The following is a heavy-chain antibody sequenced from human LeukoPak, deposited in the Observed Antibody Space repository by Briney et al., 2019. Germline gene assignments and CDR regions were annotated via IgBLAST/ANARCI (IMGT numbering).Heavy chain of an antibody. Sequence: PGGSLRLSCAASGFTFTNYGMHWVRQAPGKGLEWVAVIWYDGSNKYYSDSVKGPFTIPRDNSKNTAYLQMNSLRAEDTAVYYCTSQQHYYDSSVWAEAFDYWGQGTLVTVSS. J-gene: IGHJ4*02. CDR1: GFTFTNYG. CDR3: TSQQHYYDSSVWAEAFDY. CDR2: IWYDGSNK. V-gene: IGHV3-33*01. D-gene: IGHD3-22*01.